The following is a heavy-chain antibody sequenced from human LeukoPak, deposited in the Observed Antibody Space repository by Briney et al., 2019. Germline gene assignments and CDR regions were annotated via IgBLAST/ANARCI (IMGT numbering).Heavy chain of an antibody. CDR3: ARGVVVVPAARNYGMDV. CDR2: INSDGSST. CDR1: GITFSSYG. V-gene: IGHV3-74*01. Sequence: GGSLRLSCAASGITFSSYGMHWVRQAPGKGLVWVSRINSDGSSTSYADSVKGRFTISRDNAKNTLYLQMNSLRAEDTAVYYCARGVVVVPAARNYGMDVWGQGTTVTVSS. J-gene: IGHJ6*02. D-gene: IGHD2-2*01.